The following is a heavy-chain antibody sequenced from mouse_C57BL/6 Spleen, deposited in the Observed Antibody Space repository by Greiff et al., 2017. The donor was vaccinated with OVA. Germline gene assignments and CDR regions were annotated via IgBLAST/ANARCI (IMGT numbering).Heavy chain of an antibody. CDR1: GYTFTSYW. J-gene: IGHJ3*01. Sequence: QVQLQQPGAELVRPGTSVKLSCKASGYTFTSYWMHWVKQRPGQGLEWIGVIDPSDSYTNYNQKFKDKATLTVDTSSSTAYMQLSSLTSEDSAVYYCARDYYDYDGWFAYWGQGTLVTVSA. V-gene: IGHV1-59*01. CDR2: IDPSDSYT. CDR3: ARDYYDYDGWFAY. D-gene: IGHD2-4*01.